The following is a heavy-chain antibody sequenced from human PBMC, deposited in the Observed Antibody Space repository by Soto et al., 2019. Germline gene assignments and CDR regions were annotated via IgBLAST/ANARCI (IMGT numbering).Heavy chain of an antibody. CDR2: VYYRGST. Sequence: QVQLQESGPGLVKPSQTLSLTCTVSGGSFSSGDYYWGWVRQRPGKGLEWVGHVYYRGSTHYNPSLTSRVTIPIHTSRTQSSLHLSSAMSADSAGYYSAMRWYGDDEMDAFDIWGQGTLVTVSS. D-gene: IGHD4-17*01. J-gene: IGHJ3*02. CDR3: AMRWYGDDEMDAFDI. V-gene: IGHV4-31*03. CDR1: GGSFSSGDYY.